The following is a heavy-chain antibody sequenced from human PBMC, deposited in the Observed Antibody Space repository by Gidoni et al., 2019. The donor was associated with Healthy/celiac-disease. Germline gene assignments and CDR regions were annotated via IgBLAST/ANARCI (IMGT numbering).Heavy chain of an antibody. V-gene: IGHV1-24*01. CDR2: FDPEDGET. CDR3: ATVLYCSGGSCYSAFRSAPGY. D-gene: IGHD2-15*01. J-gene: IGHJ4*02. Sequence: QLQLVQSGAGVKKPGASVKGSCKFSGYTPTELSTHWLRPAPGRGLEWMGGFDPEDGETIYAQKFQGRVTMTEDTSTDTAYMELSSLRSEDTAVYYCATVLYCSGGSCYSAFRSAPGYWGQGTLVTVSS. CDR1: GYTPTELS.